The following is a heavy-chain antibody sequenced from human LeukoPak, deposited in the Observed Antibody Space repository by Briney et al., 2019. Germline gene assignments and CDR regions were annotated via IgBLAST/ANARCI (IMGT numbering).Heavy chain of an antibody. CDR3: ARGRGITMVRGVIVFNYYYYYMDV. D-gene: IGHD3-10*01. CDR1: GLTFSSYA. J-gene: IGHJ6*03. V-gene: IGHV3-23*01. CDR2: ISGSGAST. Sequence: GGSLRLSCAASGLTFSSYAMSWVRQAPGKGLEWVSTISGSGASTYYVDSVKGRFTISRDNSKNTLYLQMNSLRAEDTAVYYCARGRGITMVRGVIVFNYYYYYMDVWGKGTTVTVSS.